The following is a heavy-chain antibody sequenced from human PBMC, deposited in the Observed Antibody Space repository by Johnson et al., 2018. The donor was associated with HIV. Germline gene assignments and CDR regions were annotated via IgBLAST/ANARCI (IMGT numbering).Heavy chain of an antibody. D-gene: IGHD2-2*01. J-gene: IGHJ3*02. CDR1: GFTVSSNY. CDR3: AVGKYCSSTSCYGDAFDI. CDR2: IYSGGST. Sequence: VQLVESGGGVVQPGRSLRLSCAASGFTVSSNYMSWVRQAPGKGLEWVSVIYSGGSTYYADSVKGRFTISRDNSKNTLYLQMNSLRAEDTAVYYCAVGKYCSSTSCYGDAFDIWGQGTMVTVSS. V-gene: IGHV3-66*01.